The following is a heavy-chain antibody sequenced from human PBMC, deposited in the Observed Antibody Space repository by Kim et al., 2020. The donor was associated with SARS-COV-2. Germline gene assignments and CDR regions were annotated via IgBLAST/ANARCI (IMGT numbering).Heavy chain of an antibody. CDR3: ATGSITMVQGVISYYYYGMDV. CDR2: IIPIFGTA. CDR1: GGTFNSYA. D-gene: IGHD3-10*01. Sequence: SVKVSCKASGGTFNSYAISWVRQAPGQGLEWMGGIIPIFGTANYAQKFQGRVTITADESTSTAYMELSSLRSEDTAVYYCATGSITMVQGVISYYYYGMDVWGQGTTVTVSS. V-gene: IGHV1-69*13. J-gene: IGHJ6*02.